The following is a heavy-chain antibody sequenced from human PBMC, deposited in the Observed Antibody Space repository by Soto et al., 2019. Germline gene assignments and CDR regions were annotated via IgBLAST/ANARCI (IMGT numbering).Heavy chain of an antibody. Sequence: QVQLQESGPRLVKPSQTLSLTCTVSGGSISSGGYYWSWIRQHPGKGLEWIGYIYYSGSTYYNPSLKSRVTISVDTSKNQFSLKLSSVTAADTAVYYCARGSLGLISFDIWGQGTMVTVSS. CDR2: IYYSGST. CDR3: ARGSLGLISFDI. D-gene: IGHD3-16*01. V-gene: IGHV4-31*03. CDR1: GGSISSGGYY. J-gene: IGHJ3*02.